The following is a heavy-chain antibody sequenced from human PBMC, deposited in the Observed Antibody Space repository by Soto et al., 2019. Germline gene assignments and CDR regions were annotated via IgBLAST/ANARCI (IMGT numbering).Heavy chain of an antibody. D-gene: IGHD3-10*01. V-gene: IGHV1-69*08. CDR3: ARDGLWFGEVTYYYYGMDV. J-gene: IGHJ6*02. CDR2: IIPILGIA. Sequence: QVQLVQSGAEVKKPGSSVKVSCKASGGTFSSYTISWVRQAPGQGLEWMGRIIPILGIANYAQKFQGRVMITTDKSTSTAYMELSSLRSEDTAVYYCARDGLWFGEVTYYYYGMDVWGQGTTVTVSS. CDR1: GGTFSSYT.